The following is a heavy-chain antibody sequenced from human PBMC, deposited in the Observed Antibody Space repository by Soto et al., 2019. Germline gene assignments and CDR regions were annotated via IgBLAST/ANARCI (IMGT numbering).Heavy chain of an antibody. Sequence: EVQLVETGGGLIQPGGSLRLSCAASGFTVSSNYMTWVRQAPGKGLEWVSVIYSGGSTFYADSVKGRFTISRDNAKNTLYLQMTSLRAEDTAVYYCARAVGAFGGNVPPTFGMDVWGQGTTVTVSS. V-gene: IGHV3-53*02. CDR2: IYSGGST. D-gene: IGHD3-16*01. CDR1: GFTVSSNY. J-gene: IGHJ6*02. CDR3: ARAVGAFGGNVPPTFGMDV.